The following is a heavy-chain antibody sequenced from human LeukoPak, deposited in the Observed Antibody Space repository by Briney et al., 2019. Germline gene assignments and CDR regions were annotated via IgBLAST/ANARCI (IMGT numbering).Heavy chain of an antibody. Sequence: SETLSLTCAVYGGSFSGYYWSWIRQPPGKGLEWIGEINQSGSTNYNPSLKSRVTISVDTSKNQFSLKVNSVTAADTAVYYCARGNYYDSSGYYYFDYWGQGTLVTVSS. CDR3: ARGNYYDSSGYYYFDY. D-gene: IGHD3-22*01. V-gene: IGHV4-34*01. J-gene: IGHJ4*02. CDR2: INQSGST. CDR1: GGSFSGYY.